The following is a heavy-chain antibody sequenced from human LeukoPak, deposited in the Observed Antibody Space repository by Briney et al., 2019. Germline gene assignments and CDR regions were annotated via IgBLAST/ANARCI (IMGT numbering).Heavy chain of an antibody. D-gene: IGHD3-10*01. J-gene: IGHJ5*02. CDR3: ARVGEGELGNWFDP. V-gene: IGHV3-53*01. CDR1: GFTVSGNY. CDR2: IYANGNT. Sequence: GGSLRLSCAVSGFTVSGNYITWVRQAPGKGLEWVSVIYANGNTYYADSMQGRLTISRDKSKNTVFLQMNRLRAEDTAMYYCARVGEGELGNWFDPWGQGTLVTVSS.